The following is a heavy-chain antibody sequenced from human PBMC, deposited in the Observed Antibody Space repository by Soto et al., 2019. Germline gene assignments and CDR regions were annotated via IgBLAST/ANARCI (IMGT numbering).Heavy chain of an antibody. CDR3: SRRGYYYGMDV. V-gene: IGHV5-51*01. Sequence: GESLEISCKGSGYSFTSYWIGWVRQMPGKGLEWMGIIYPGDSDTRYSPSFQGQVTISADKSISTAYPQWSSLKASDTAMYYCSRRGYYYGMDVWGQGTTVTVSS. J-gene: IGHJ6*02. CDR2: IYPGDSDT. CDR1: GYSFTSYW.